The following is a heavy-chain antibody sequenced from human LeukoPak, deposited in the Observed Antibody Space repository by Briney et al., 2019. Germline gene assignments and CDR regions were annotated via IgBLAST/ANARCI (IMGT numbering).Heavy chain of an antibody. CDR3: ARHGTSTYDY. CDR1: GYTFSNFG. V-gene: IGHV1-18*01. J-gene: IGHJ4*02. CDR2: ISGNNDNP. D-gene: IGHD2-2*01. Sequence: ASVKVSCKTSGYTFSNFGINWVRQAPGQGLEWMGWISGNNDNPNYGQKFQGRFAVTTDSSTTTAYMELRNLTFDDTAVYYCARHGTSTYDYWGQGTLVTVSS.